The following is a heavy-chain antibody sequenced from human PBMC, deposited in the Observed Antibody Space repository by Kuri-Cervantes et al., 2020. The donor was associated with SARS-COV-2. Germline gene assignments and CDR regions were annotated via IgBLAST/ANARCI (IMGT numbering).Heavy chain of an antibody. V-gene: IGHV3-23*01. J-gene: IGHJ4*02. CDR2: ISGSGGST. CDR1: GFTFSSYA. CDR3: ATELTYSSGWYGVWDY. D-gene: IGHD6-19*01. Sequence: GESLKISCAASGFTFSSYAMSWVRQAPGKGLEWVSAISGSGGSTYYADSVKGRFTISRDNSKNTLYLQMNSLRAEDTAVYCCATELTYSSGWYGVWDYWGQGTLATVSS.